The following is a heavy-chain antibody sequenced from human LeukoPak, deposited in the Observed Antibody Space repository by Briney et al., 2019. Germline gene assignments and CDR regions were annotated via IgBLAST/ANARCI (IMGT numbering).Heavy chain of an antibody. CDR3: ARDPIHRYSSGWVKTYYYYYYMDV. V-gene: IGHV1-2*02. J-gene: IGHJ6*03. D-gene: IGHD6-19*01. CDR1: GGTFSSYA. CDR2: INPNSGGT. Sequence: GASVKVSCKASGGTFSSYAISWVRQAPGQGLEWMGWINPNSGGTNYAQKFQGRVTMTRDTSISTAYMELSRLRSDDTAVYYCARDPIHRYSSGWVKTYYYYYYMDVWGKGTTVTVSS.